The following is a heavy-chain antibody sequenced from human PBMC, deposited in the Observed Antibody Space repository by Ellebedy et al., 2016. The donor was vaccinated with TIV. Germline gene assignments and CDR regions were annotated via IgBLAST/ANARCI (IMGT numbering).Heavy chain of an antibody. CDR3: ARDRRGSYDF. J-gene: IGHJ4*02. V-gene: IGHV4-39*07. CDR2: IYYSGST. Sequence: MPSETLSLTCAVSGGSISSSSYYWGWIRQPPGKGLEWIGNIYYSGSTYYNPSLQSRVTISVDTSRNQFSLTLRSLTAADTAGYYCARDRRGSYDFWGQGTLLAVSS. CDR1: GGSISSSSYY. D-gene: IGHD3-10*01.